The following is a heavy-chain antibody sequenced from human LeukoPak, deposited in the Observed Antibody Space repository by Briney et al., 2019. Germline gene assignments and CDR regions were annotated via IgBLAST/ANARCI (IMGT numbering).Heavy chain of an antibody. CDR1: VGSISSSSYD. D-gene: IGHD6-6*01. V-gene: IGHV4-39*02. CDR3: AKEYSSSGGKKYYFDY. CDR2: IYYSGST. J-gene: IGHJ4*02. Sequence: SETLSLTRTVSVGSISSSSYDGGWIRQPPGKGLEWGGSIYYSGSTYYNPSLKSTVTISVDTSKNQFSLKLSSVTAADTAVYYCAKEYSSSGGKKYYFDYWGQGTLVTVSS.